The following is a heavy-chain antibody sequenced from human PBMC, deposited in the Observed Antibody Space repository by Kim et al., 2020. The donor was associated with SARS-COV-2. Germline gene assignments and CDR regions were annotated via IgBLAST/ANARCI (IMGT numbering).Heavy chain of an antibody. Sequence: YLVSVEGRFTISRDDAKNSLYLEMNSLRVEDTAVYYCVRDGFSTNWSLDCWGQGTLVSVSS. V-gene: IGHV3-7*01. D-gene: IGHD3-3*01. J-gene: IGHJ4*02. CDR3: VRDGFSTNWSLDC.